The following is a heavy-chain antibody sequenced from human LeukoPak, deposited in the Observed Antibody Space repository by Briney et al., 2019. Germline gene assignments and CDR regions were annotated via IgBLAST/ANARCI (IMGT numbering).Heavy chain of an antibody. D-gene: IGHD3-22*01. CDR1: GGSMNSDY. J-gene: IGHJ3*02. V-gene: IGHV4-59*08. CDR2: VYFSGST. CDR3: ARRRYYDSSGFDAFDI. Sequence: PSETLSLTCTVSGGSMNSDYWSWIRQPPGKGLEWIGYVYFSGSTDYSPSLKSRVIISIDTSMHQFSLRLSSVTAADTAMYYCARRRYYDSSGFDAFDIWGQGTMVTVSS.